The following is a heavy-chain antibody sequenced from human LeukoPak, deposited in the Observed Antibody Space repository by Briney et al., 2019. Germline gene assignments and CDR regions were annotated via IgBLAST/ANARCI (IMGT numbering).Heavy chain of an antibody. D-gene: IGHD3-10*01. CDR2: ISYDGSSK. CDR3: AKDRSGYGSGSYSFDY. J-gene: IGHJ4*02. CDR1: GFTFSSYG. Sequence: GGSLRLSCAASGFTFSSYGMHWVRQAPGKGLEWVAVISYDGSSKYYADSVKGRFTISRDNSKNTLYLQMNSLRVEDTAVYYCAKDRSGYGSGSYSFDYWGQGTLVTVSS. V-gene: IGHV3-30*18.